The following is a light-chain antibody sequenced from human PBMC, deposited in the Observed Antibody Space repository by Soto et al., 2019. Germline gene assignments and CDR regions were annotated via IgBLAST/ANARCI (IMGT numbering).Light chain of an antibody. CDR3: QQSHRYPVT. CDR1: QGISSW. J-gene: IGKJ4*02. CDR2: VAS. V-gene: IGKV1-12*01. Sequence: DIQMTQSPSSVSASVGDSVTITCRASQGISSWLAWYQQKPGKAPKVLIYVASSLRGGVPSRFSGSGSGKDFTLSISSLQPEDFGTYYCQQSHRYPVTFGGGSKVDXK.